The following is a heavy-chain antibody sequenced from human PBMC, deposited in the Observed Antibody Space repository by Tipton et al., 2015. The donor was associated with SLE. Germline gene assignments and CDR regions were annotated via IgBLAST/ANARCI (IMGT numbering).Heavy chain of an antibody. Sequence: SLRLSCAASGFTFSGSAMHWVRQASGKGLEWVGRIRSKANSYATAYAASVKGRFTISRDDSKNTAYLQMNSLKTEATAVYYCTRLAVGATTVDSWGQGTLVTVSS. V-gene: IGHV3-73*01. CDR3: TRLAVGATTVDS. CDR1: GFTFSGSA. D-gene: IGHD1-26*01. J-gene: IGHJ4*02. CDR2: IRSKANSYAT.